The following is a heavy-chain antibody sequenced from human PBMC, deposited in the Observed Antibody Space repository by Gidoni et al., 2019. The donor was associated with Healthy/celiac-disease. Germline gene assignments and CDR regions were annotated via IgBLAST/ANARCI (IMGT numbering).Heavy chain of an antibody. Sequence: QVQLVESGGGVVQPGWSLRLSCAASGFTVSSYGMHWVRQAPGKGLEWVAVIWYDGSNKYYADSVKGRFTISRDNSKNTLYLQMNSLRAEDTAVYYCARAGGSGSYYSGGFDYWGQGTLVTVSS. CDR3: ARAGGSGSYYSGGFDY. J-gene: IGHJ4*02. CDR1: GFTVSSYG. V-gene: IGHV3-33*01. D-gene: IGHD3-10*01. CDR2: IWYDGSNK.